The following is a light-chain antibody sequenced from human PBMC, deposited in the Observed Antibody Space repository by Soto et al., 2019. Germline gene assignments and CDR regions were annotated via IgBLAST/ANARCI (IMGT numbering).Light chain of an antibody. V-gene: IGKV2-28*01. Sequence: IVLTQSPLSLPVTPGEPASISCRSSQSLLHSNGYYYLDWYVQKPGQSPQLLIYMTSFRSSGVSDRFSRSASSTDFTLNIRSGEAEDGGIHYYMQALHSPPTFGQGTKVEI. J-gene: IGKJ1*01. CDR1: QSLLHSNGYYY. CDR3: MQALHSPPT. CDR2: MTS.